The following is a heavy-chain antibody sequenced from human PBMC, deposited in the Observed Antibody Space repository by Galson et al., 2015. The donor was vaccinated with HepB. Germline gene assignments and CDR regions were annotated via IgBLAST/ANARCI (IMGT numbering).Heavy chain of an antibody. CDR3: AREHSSCSGGSCYSI. Sequence: SVKVSCKASGYTFTNYAMHWVRQAPGQRLEWMGWINAGNGNTKYSQNFQGRVTITRDTSANTAYMELSSLRSEDTAVYYCAREHSSCSGGSCYSIWGQGTLVTVSS. V-gene: IGHV1-3*01. D-gene: IGHD2-15*01. CDR2: INAGNGNT. J-gene: IGHJ4*02. CDR1: GYTFTNYA.